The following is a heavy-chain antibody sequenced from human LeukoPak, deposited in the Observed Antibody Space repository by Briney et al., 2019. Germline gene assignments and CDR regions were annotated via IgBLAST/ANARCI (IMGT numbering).Heavy chain of an antibody. D-gene: IGHD3-22*01. V-gene: IGHV3-23*01. J-gene: IGHJ4*02. CDR1: GFTFSSYA. Sequence: QSGGSLRLSCAASGFTFSSYAMSWVRQAPGKGLEWVSAISGSGGSTYYADSVKGRFTISRDNSKNTLYLQMNSLRAEDTAVYYCAKGDDYYDITPFDYWGQGTLVTVSS. CDR3: AKGDDYYDITPFDY. CDR2: ISGSGGST.